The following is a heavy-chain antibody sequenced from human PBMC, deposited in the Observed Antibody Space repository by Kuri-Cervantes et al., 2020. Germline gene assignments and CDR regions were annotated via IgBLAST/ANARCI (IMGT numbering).Heavy chain of an antibody. CDR1: GYSISRGYY. J-gene: IGHJ4*02. Sequence: SETLSLTCTVSGYSISRGYYWGWIRQPPGKGLEWIGSIYHSGSTYYNPSLKSRVTISVDTSKNQFSLKLSSVTAADTAGYYCARTHYYGSGSYTQRDYWGQGTLVTVSS. D-gene: IGHD3-10*01. V-gene: IGHV4-38-2*02. CDR3: ARTHYYGSGSYTQRDY. CDR2: IYHSGST.